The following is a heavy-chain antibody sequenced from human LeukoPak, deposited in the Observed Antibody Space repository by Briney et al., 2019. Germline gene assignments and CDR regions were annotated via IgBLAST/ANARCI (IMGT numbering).Heavy chain of an antibody. V-gene: IGHV4-30-4*01. CDR3: ARDRLGDYFDY. CDR2: IYYSGST. D-gene: IGHD3-16*01. CDR1: GGSISSGVYY. J-gene: IGHJ4*02. Sequence: SETLSLTCTVSGGSISSGVYYCGWVRQPPGKGLEWIGYIYYSGSTYYNPSLKSRVTISVNTSKNQFYLKLSSVTAADTAVYYCARDRLGDYFDYWGQGTLVTVSS.